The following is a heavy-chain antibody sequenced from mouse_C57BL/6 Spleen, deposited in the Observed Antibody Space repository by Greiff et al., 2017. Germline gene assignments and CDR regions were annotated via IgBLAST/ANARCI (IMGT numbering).Heavy chain of an antibody. V-gene: IGHV1-42*01. J-gene: IGHJ1*03. CDR2: INPSTGGT. CDR3: ARRLYYDYDEGYFDV. Sequence: EVQLVESGPELVKPGASVKISCKASGYSFTGYYMNWVKQSPEKSLEWIGEINPSTGGTPYNQKFKAQATLTVDKSSSTAYMQLKSLTSEDSAVYYCARRLYYDYDEGYFDVWGTGTTVTVSS. D-gene: IGHD2-4*01. CDR1: GYSFTGYY.